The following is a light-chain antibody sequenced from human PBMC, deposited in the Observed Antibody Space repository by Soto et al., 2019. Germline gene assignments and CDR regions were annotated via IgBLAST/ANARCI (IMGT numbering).Light chain of an antibody. V-gene: IGKV1-39*01. Sequence: DIQMTQSPSSLSASLGDTVTISCRASQNIENYLHWYQQKAGKAPEVLLYVASVLKDGVSSRFSGSGYGTDFTLTITNLQPEDFGMYYCQESFSCPPISFGQGTRLDIK. CDR3: QESFSCPPIS. CDR1: QNIENY. CDR2: VAS. J-gene: IGKJ5*01.